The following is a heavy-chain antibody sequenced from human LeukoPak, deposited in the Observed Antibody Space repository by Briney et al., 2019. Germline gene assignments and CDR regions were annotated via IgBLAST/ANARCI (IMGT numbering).Heavy chain of an antibody. CDR1: GGSISSSSYY. J-gene: IGHJ4*02. V-gene: IGHV4-39*01. D-gene: IGHD3-16*01. CDR3: ARLIFMITFGGVTDYIDY. Sequence: TSETLSLTCTVSGGSISSSSYYRGWIRQPPGKGLEWIGSIYYSGSTYYNPSLKSRVTISVDTSKNQFSLKLSSVTAADTAVYYCARLIFMITFGGVTDYIDYWGQGTLVTVSS. CDR2: IYYSGST.